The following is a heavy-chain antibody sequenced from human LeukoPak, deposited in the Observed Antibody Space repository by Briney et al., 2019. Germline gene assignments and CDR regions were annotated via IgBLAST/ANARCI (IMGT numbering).Heavy chain of an antibody. CDR2: ISSSGSAI. D-gene: IGHD6-13*01. CDR3: ARISFHAVSSWYSPPPTVLDY. Sequence: GGSLRLSCAASGFTFSSYEMNWVRQAPGKGLEWVSYISSSGSAIYYADSVKGRFTISRDNAKNSLYLQMNSLRAEDTAVYYCARISFHAVSSWYSPPPTVLDYWGQGTLVTVSS. V-gene: IGHV3-48*03. J-gene: IGHJ4*02. CDR1: GFTFSSYE.